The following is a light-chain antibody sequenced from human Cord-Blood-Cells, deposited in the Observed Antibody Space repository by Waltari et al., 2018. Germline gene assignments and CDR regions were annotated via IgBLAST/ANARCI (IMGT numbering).Light chain of an antibody. V-gene: IGLV2-11*01. CDR3: CSYAGSYTLV. CDR2: DVS. CDR1: SRHVGGYNF. J-gene: IGLJ3*02. Sequence: QSALTQPRSVSGSPGQSVTIPCTGTSRHVGGYNFVPWYQQHPGKAPKLMIYDVSKRPSGVPDRFSGSKSGNTASLTISGLQAEDEADYYCCSYAGSYTLVFGGGTKLTVL.